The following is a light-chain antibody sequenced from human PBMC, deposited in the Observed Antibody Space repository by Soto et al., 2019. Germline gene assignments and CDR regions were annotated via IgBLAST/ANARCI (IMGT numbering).Light chain of an antibody. J-gene: IGKJ1*01. CDR3: QQSSNWPRT. Sequence: EIVMTQSPATLSVSPGERVTLSCRASQFISNSLAWYQQRPGQPPRLLIYGASTRAAGISVRFSGSGSGTEFTLTISSLQSEDFAVYYCQQSSNWPRTFGQGTKV. CDR2: GAS. V-gene: IGKV3-15*01. CDR1: QFISNS.